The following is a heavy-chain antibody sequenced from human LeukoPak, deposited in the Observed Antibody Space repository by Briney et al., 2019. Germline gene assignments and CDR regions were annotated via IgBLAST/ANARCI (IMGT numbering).Heavy chain of an antibody. CDR2: ISYDGSNK. CDR1: GFIFSSYA. J-gene: IGHJ5*02. D-gene: IGHD3-22*01. V-gene: IGHV3-30*04. Sequence: GGSLRLSCAASGFIFSSYAMHWVRQAPGKGLEWVAVISYDGSNKYYADSVKGRFTISRDNSKNTLYLQMNSLRAEDTAVYYWAREPYYYDSSGITPGWTFAPWGKGTLVTVSS. CDR3: AREPYYYDSSGITPGWTFAP.